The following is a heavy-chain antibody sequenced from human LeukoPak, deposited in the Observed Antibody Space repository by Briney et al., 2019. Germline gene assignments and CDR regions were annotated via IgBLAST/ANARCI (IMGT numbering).Heavy chain of an antibody. Sequence: SETLSLTCTVSGGSISSHYWSWSRQPPGKGLELIGYIYYSGSTNYNPSLKSRVTISVDTSKNQFSLKLSSVTAADTAVYYCARGGTYYDFWSGEPDFDYWGQGTLVTVSS. V-gene: IGHV4-59*11. CDR2: IYYSGST. J-gene: IGHJ4*02. D-gene: IGHD3-3*01. CDR3: ARGGTYYDFWSGEPDFDY. CDR1: GGSISSHY.